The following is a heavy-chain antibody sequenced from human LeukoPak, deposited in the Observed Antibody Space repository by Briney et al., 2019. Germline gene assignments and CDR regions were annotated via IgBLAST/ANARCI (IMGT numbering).Heavy chain of an antibody. CDR3: ARDRRRDAYNFFDY. J-gene: IGHJ4*02. D-gene: IGHD5-24*01. Sequence: SKTLSPTCTVSSGSISNYYWSWIRQPPGKGLEWIGYIYSSGNINYNPSLKSRVTFSIDTSKNQFSLKLSSVTAADTAVYYCARDRRRDAYNFFDYWGQGTLVTVSS. CDR2: IYSSGNI. CDR1: SGSISNYY. V-gene: IGHV4-59*01.